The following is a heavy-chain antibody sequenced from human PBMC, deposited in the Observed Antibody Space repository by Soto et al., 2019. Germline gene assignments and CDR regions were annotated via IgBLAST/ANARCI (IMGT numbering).Heavy chain of an antibody. CDR1: GFTFSSYG. J-gene: IGHJ4*02. CDR3: ARRSSGSYHDY. Sequence: LRLSCAASGFTFSSYGMEWVRQAPGKGLEYVSAISINGGSTYYANSVKGRFTISRDNSKDTLYLQMGSLRAEDTAVYYCARRSSGSYHDYWGQGTLVTVSS. CDR2: ISINGGST. D-gene: IGHD3-10*01. V-gene: IGHV3-64*01.